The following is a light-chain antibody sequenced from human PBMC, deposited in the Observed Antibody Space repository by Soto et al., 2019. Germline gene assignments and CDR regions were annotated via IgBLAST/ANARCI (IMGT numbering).Light chain of an antibody. Sequence: IQLTQSRSFLSASIGDRLTLTCRTSQGISTYLAWYQQEPGKAPKLLMFDASRLQSGVPSRFSGSGSGTDFTLITSSLEPEDFAVYYCQQRSNWPPSLTFGGGTKVDIK. CDR3: QQRSNWPPSLT. CDR1: QGISTY. V-gene: IGKV1-9*01. CDR2: DAS. J-gene: IGKJ4*01.